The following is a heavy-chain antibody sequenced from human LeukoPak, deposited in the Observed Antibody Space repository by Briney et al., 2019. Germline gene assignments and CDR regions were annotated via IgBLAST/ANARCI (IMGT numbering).Heavy chain of an antibody. J-gene: IGHJ4*02. CDR3: ARDFPTLGY. CDR2: ISSSSSTI. Sequence: GGSLRLSCAASGFTFSSYSMNWVRQAPGKGLEWVSYISSSSSTIYYADSVKGRFTISRDNAKNSLYLQMNTLRAEDTAVYYCARDFPTLGYWGQGTLVTVSS. CDR1: GFTFSSYS. D-gene: IGHD2/OR15-2a*01. V-gene: IGHV3-48*01.